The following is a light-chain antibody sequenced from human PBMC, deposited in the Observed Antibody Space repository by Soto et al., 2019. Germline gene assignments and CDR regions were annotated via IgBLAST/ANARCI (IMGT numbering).Light chain of an antibody. Sequence: DIQMTQSPSTLSASVGDRVTITCRASQNINYWLAWYQQKPGTAPRLLIYKASTLESVVPSRFSGSGFGTEFTLTIRSLQPDDFATYYCHQYNTSSFTFGPGAKVDIK. CDR1: QNINYW. CDR3: HQYNTSSFT. V-gene: IGKV1-5*03. CDR2: KAS. J-gene: IGKJ3*01.